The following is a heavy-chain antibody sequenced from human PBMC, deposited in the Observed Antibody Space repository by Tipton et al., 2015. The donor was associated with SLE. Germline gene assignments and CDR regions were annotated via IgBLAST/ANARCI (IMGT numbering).Heavy chain of an antibody. V-gene: IGHV4-34*01. CDR2: INHSGST. Sequence: LRLSCAVYGGSFSGYYWSWIRQPPGKGLEWIGEINHSGSTNYNPSLKSRVTIAVDTSKNQFSLKLSSVTAADTAVYYCARHGGFFQGFDYWGQGTLVTISS. D-gene: IGHD3-3*01. J-gene: IGHJ4*02. CDR3: ARHGGFFQGFDY. CDR1: GGSFSGYY.